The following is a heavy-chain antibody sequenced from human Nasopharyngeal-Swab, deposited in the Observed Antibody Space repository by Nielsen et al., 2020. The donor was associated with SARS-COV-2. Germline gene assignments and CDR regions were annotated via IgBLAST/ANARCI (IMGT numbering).Heavy chain of an antibody. V-gene: IGHV3-48*04. J-gene: IGHJ4*01. CDR2: INRSNSTI. Sequence: WMRQPPGKGLVWVSYINRSNSTIYYGDSVKGRFTISRDNATNSLDLQMNRLRAEDTAVYYCARDTGYCSSTNCRQAGYCSSCFDCAFDIWGQGTVVTVSS. CDR3: ARDTGYCSSTNCRQAGYCSSCFDCAFDI. D-gene: IGHD2-2*01.